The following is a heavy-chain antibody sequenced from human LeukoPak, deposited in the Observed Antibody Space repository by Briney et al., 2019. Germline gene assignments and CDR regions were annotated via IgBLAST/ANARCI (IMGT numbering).Heavy chain of an antibody. CDR2: IKSRTDGGTT. CDR3: ATEFYSNGYNF. Sequence: GGSLRLSCPGTGFTFSSAWMTWVRQIPGKGLEGVGHIKSRTDGGTTDYAAPVKGRFTISRDDSKNTVYLQMNSLKTEDSAVYFCATEFYSNGYNFWGQGTLVIVSP. J-gene: IGHJ4*02. V-gene: IGHV3-15*01. D-gene: IGHD5-24*01. CDR1: GFTFSSAW.